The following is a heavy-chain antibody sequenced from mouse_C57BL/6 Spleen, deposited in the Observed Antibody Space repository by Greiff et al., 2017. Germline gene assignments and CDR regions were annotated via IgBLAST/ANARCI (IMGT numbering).Heavy chain of an antibody. V-gene: IGHV1-15*01. D-gene: IGHD1-1*01. Sequence: QVQLQQSGAELVRPGASVTLSCKASGYTFTDYEMHWVKQTPVHGLEWIGAIDPETGGTASNQKFKGKAILTADKSSSTAYMELSSLTSEDSAVYYCTTVVASYYVDEWGEGTTLTVAS. CDR3: TTVVASYYVDE. CDR2: IDPETGGT. J-gene: IGHJ2*01. CDR1: GYTFTDYE.